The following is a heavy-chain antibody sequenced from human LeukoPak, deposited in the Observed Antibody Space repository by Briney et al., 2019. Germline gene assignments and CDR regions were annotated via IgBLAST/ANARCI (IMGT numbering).Heavy chain of an antibody. D-gene: IGHD5-18*01. J-gene: IGHJ6*02. V-gene: IGHV4-59*08. Sequence: PSETLSLTCTVSGGSISSYYWSWIRQPPGKGLEWIGYIYYSGSTNYNPSLKSRVTISVDTSKNQFSLKLSSVTAADTAVYYCASLRGYSYGWDYYYGMDVWGQGTTVTVSS. CDR2: IYYSGST. CDR3: ASLRGYSYGWDYYYGMDV. CDR1: GGSISSYY.